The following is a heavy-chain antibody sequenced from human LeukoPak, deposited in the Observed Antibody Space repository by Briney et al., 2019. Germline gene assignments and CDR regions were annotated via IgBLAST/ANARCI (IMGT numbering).Heavy chain of an antibody. Sequence: PSETLSLTCTVSGGSINSHYWSWIRQPPGKGLEWIGYIYCSGSTRYNPSLQSRVTISVDTSKDHFSLKVSSVTAADTAVYYCARSGSYSHPGDYWGQGTLVTVSS. V-gene: IGHV4-59*11. D-gene: IGHD3-10*01. CDR2: IYCSGST. J-gene: IGHJ4*02. CDR3: ARSGSYSHPGDY. CDR1: GGSINSHY.